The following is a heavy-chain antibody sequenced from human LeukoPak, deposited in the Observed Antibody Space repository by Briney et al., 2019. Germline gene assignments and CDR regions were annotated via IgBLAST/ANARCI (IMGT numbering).Heavy chain of an antibody. CDR1: GGSISSYY. CDR3: ARARTYSSSWYGYFQH. V-gene: IGHV4-59*01. J-gene: IGHJ1*01. CDR2: IYYSGST. Sequence: SETLSLTCTVSGGSISSYYWSRIRQPPGKGLEWIGYIYYSGSTNYNPSLKSRVTISVDTSKNQFSLKLSSVTAADTAVYYCARARTYSSSWYGYFQHWGQGTLVTVSS. D-gene: IGHD6-13*01.